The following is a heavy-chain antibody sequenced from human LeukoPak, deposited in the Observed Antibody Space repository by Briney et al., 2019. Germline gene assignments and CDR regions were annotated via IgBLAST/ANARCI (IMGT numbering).Heavy chain of an antibody. V-gene: IGHV4-4*07. CDR2: IYTSGST. D-gene: IGHD3-10*01. CDR3: ARDMSNYYYGSGSYSPSGGMDV. J-gene: IGHJ6*02. CDR1: GGSISSYY. Sequence: SETLSLTCTVSGGSISSYYWSWIRQPAGKGLEWIGRIYTSGSTNYNPSLKSRVTISVDTSKNQFSLKLSSVTAADTAVYYCARDMSNYYYGSGSYSPSGGMDVWGQGTTVTVSS.